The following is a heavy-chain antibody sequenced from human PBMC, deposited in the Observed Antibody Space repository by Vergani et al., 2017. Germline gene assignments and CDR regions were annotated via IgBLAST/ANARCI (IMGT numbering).Heavy chain of an antibody. V-gene: IGHV4-38-2*02. Sequence: QVQLQESGPGLVKPSETLSLTCTVSGYSISSGYYWGWIPQPPGKGLEWIGSIYHSGSNYYNTSLKSLVTISVDTSKNQFSLKLSSVTAADTAVYYCARIKIVGAYYWGQGTLVTVSS. CDR1: GYSISSGYY. CDR2: IYHSGSN. J-gene: IGHJ4*02. CDR3: ARIKIVGAYY. D-gene: IGHD1-26*01.